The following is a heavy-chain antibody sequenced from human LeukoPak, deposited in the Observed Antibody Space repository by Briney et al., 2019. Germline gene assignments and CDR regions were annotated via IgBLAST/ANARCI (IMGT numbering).Heavy chain of an antibody. V-gene: IGHV3-48*03. CDR3: ASLSILGYCSGGSCYSENYFDY. D-gene: IGHD2-15*01. CDR2: ISSSGSTI. CDR1: GFTFSSYE. J-gene: IGHJ4*02. Sequence: GGSLRLSCAASGFTFSSYEMNWVRQAPGKGLEWVSYISSSGSTIYYADSVKGRFTTSRDNAKNSLYLQMNSLRAEDTAVYYCASLSILGYCSGGSCYSENYFDYWGQGTLVTVSS.